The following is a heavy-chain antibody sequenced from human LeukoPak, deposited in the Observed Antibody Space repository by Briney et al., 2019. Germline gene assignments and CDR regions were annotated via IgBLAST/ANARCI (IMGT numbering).Heavy chain of an antibody. V-gene: IGHV4-30-2*01. CDR1: GGSISSGGYS. J-gene: IGHJ4*02. CDR2: IYHSGST. D-gene: IGHD4-23*01. CDR3: ARRSYGGNPGFDY. Sequence: SQTLSLTCAVPGGSISSGGYSWSWIRQPPGKGLEWIGYIYHSGSTYYNPSLKSRVTISVDRSKNQFSLKLSSVTAADTAVYYCARRSYGGNPGFDYWGQGTLVTVSS.